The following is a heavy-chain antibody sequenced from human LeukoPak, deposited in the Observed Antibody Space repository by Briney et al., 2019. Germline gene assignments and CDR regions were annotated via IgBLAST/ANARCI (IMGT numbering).Heavy chain of an antibody. D-gene: IGHD5-24*01. V-gene: IGHV1-46*01. CDR1: GYTFTGYY. J-gene: IGHJ4*02. Sequence: ASVKVSCKASGYTFTGYYMHWVRQAPGQGLEWMGIINPSGGSTSYAQKFQGRVTMTRDMSTSTVYMELSSLRSEDTAVYYCAREGLRDGYNAPLPFDYWGQGTLVTVSS. CDR2: INPSGGST. CDR3: AREGLRDGYNAPLPFDY.